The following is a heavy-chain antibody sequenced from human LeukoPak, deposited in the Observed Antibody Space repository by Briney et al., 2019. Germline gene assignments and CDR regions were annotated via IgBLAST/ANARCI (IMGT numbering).Heavy chain of an antibody. J-gene: IGHJ5*02. CDR3: AKGSTIRFSRWFDP. D-gene: IGHD3-3*01. Sequence: PGGSLRLSCAASGFTFSSYAMSWVRQAPGKGLEWVSAIKGSGGSTYYADSVKGRFTISRDNSKNTLYLQMNSLRAEDTAVYYCAKGSTIRFSRWFDPWGQGTLVTVSS. V-gene: IGHV3-23*01. CDR1: GFTFSSYA. CDR2: IKGSGGST.